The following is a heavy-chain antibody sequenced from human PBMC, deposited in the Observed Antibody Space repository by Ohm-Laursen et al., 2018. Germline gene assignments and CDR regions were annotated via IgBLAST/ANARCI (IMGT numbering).Heavy chain of an antibody. D-gene: IGHD5-18*01. CDR3: ASSIQLWTLND. V-gene: IGHV3-53*01. CDR2: ISGSGSRT. J-gene: IGHJ4*02. CDR1: GLTVTRNY. Sequence: GSLRLSCAASGLTVTRNYMNWVRQAPGKGLEWVSGISGSGSRTYYADSVKGRFTISRDNSKNTLYLQMNSLRAEDTAVYYCASSIQLWTLNDWGQGTLVTVSS.